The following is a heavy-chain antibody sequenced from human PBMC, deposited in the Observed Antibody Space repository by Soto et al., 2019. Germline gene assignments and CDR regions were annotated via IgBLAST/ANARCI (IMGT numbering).Heavy chain of an antibody. V-gene: IGHV4-34*01. D-gene: IGHD3-10*01. Sequence: ETLSLTCAVYGGSFSGYYWSWIRQPPGKGLEWIGEINHSGSTNYNPSLKSRVAISVDTSKNQFSLKLSSVTAADTAVYYCARTITMVRGRNAFDIWGQGTMVTVSS. CDR3: ARTITMVRGRNAFDI. J-gene: IGHJ3*02. CDR2: INHSGST. CDR1: GGSFSGYY.